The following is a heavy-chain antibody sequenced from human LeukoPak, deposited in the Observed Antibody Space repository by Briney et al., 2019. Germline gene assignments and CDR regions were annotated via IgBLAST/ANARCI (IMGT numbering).Heavy chain of an antibody. CDR2: IYYSGST. V-gene: IGHV4-39*07. CDR1: GGSISSSTYY. D-gene: IGHD2-21*01. Sequence: SETLSLTCTVSGGSISSSTYYWGWIRQPPGKGLEWIGSIYYSGSTYYSPPLKSRVTISVDTSRNQFSLKLSSVTAADTAVYYCAVTIRDYYMDVWGKGTTVTVSS. J-gene: IGHJ6*03. CDR3: AVTIRDYYMDV.